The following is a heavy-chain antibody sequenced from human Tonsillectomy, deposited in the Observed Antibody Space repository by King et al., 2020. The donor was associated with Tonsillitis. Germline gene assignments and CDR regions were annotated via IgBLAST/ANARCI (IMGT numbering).Heavy chain of an antibody. Sequence: VQLVESGGGVVQPGRSLRLSCAASGFTFSSYGMHWVRQAPGKGLEWVAVISNDGSNKYYADSVKGRFTISRDNSKNTLYLQMNSLRAEDTAVYYCAKDLWFGELLYYFDSWGQGTLVTVSS. J-gene: IGHJ4*02. CDR2: ISNDGSNK. CDR1: GFTFSSYG. D-gene: IGHD3-10*01. CDR3: AKDLWFGELLYYFDS. V-gene: IGHV3-30*18.